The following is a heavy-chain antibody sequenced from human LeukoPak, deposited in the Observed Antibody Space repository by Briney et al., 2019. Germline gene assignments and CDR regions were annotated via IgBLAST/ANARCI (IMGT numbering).Heavy chain of an antibody. V-gene: IGHV1-69*13. Sequence: SVKVSCKASGGTFSSYAISWARQAPGQGLEWMGGIIPIFGTANYAQKFQGRVTITADESTSTAYMELSSLRSEDTAVYYCAREVVVRGVITSYDYWGQGTLVTVSS. CDR1: GGTFSSYA. D-gene: IGHD3-10*01. J-gene: IGHJ4*02. CDR3: AREVVVRGVITSYDY. CDR2: IIPIFGTA.